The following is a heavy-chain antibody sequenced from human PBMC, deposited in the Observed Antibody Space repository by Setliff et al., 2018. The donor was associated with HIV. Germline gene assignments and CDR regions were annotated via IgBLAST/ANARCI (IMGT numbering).Heavy chain of an antibody. J-gene: IGHJ6*03. D-gene: IGHD6-19*01. CDR3: AKGSFDSSGWAHYYYYYMDV. CDR1: GGTFSNYA. Sequence: SVKVSCKASGGTFSNYAITWVRQAPGQGLELMGGIIPMLSIANYAQKFRGRVTLTADESTSTAYMELSSLRSEDTAVYYCAKGSFDSSGWAHYYYYYMDVWGKGTTVTVSS. V-gene: IGHV1-69*10. CDR2: IIPMLSIA.